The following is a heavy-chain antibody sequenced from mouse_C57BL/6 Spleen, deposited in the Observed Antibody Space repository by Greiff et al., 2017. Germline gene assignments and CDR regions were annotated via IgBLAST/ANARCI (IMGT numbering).Heavy chain of an antibody. J-gene: IGHJ1*03. V-gene: IGHV5-16*01. CDR1: GFTFSDYY. D-gene: IGHD2-3*01. Sequence: EVHLVESEGGLVQPGSSMKLSCTASGFTFSDYYMAWVRQVPEKGLEWVANINYDGSSTYYLDSLKSRFIISRDNAKNILYLQMSSLKSEDTATYYCARVGLLQNFDVWGTGTTVTVSS. CDR3: ARVGLLQNFDV. CDR2: INYDGSST.